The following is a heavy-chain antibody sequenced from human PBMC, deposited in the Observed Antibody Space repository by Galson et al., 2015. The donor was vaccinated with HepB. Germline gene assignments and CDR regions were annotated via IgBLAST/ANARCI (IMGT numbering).Heavy chain of an antibody. Sequence: ETLSLTCAVYGGSFSGYYWSWIRQPPGKGLEWIGEINHSGSTNYNPSLKSRVTISVDTSKNQFSLKLSSVTAADTAVYYCARRIVVVPAATYGGFDYWGQGTLVTVSS. V-gene: IGHV4-34*01. J-gene: IGHJ4*02. CDR3: ARRIVVVPAATYGGFDY. D-gene: IGHD2-2*01. CDR2: INHSGST. CDR1: GGSFSGYY.